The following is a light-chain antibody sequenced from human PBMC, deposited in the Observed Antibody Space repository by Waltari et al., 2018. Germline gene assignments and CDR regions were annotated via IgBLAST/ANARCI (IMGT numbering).Light chain of an antibody. CDR2: GAS. J-gene: IGKJ1*01. CDR1: QSISGSY. V-gene: IGKV3-20*01. Sequence: EIGLTQSPRTLSCPEGEGATISCRASQSISGSYLAWYQQKPGQAPRLLIFGASIRGTGIPDKYSGSGSETDFTLTISRLDPEDSAVYYCQQYDTSPRTFGPGTKVEI. CDR3: QQYDTSPRT.